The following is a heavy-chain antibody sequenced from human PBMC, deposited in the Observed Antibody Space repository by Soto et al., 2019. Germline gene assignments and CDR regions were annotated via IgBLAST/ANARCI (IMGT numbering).Heavy chain of an antibody. CDR2: INSDGSST. V-gene: IGHV3-74*01. CDR1: GFTFSSYW. J-gene: IGHJ6*02. Sequence: GGSLRLSCAASGFTFSSYWMHWVRQAPGKGLVWVSRINSDGSSTSYADSVKGRFTISRDNAKNTLYLQMNSLRAEDTTVYYCARDRDYDFWSGSYGMDVWGQGTTVTVSS. CDR3: ARDRDYDFWSGSYGMDV. D-gene: IGHD3-3*01.